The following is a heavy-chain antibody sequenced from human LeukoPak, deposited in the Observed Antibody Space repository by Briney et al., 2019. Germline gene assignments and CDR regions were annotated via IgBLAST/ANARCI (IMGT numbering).Heavy chain of an antibody. CDR2: INHSGST. CDR1: GGSLSGYY. Sequence: SETLSLTCAVYGGSLSGYYWSWIRQPPGKGLEWIGEINHSGSTNYNPSLKSRVTISVDTSKNQFSLKLSSVTAADTAVYYCARGRGYDFWSGYSGHYFDYWGQGTLVTVSS. CDR3: ARGRGYDFWSGYSGHYFDY. D-gene: IGHD3-3*01. J-gene: IGHJ4*02. V-gene: IGHV4-34*01.